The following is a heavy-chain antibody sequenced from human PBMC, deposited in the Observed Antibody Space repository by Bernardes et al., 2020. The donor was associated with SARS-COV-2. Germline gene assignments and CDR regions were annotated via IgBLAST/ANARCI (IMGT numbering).Heavy chain of an antibody. CDR1: GSSISSSRYY. D-gene: IGHD5-18*01. J-gene: IGHJ4*02. CDR2: IPYSWST. CDR3: ARGGSRATWIQLWFSPPCDD. V-gene: IGHV4-39*01. Sequence: SEPLSLTCTVSGSSISSSRYYWGWIRQPPGKGLAWNWRIPYSWSTYYTPSLTSQVTISVDTSKNQVYLKLSSVTAADTAVYYCARGGSRATWIQLWFSPPCDDWGQGTLVTVSS.